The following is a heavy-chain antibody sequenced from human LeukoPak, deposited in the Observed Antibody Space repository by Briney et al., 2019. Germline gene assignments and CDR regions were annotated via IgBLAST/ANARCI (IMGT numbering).Heavy chain of an antibody. CDR1: GFTFSSSA. CDR2: LSNNGGYT. Sequence: QSGGSLRLSCAASGFTFSSSAMSWVRQAPGKGLEWVSALSNNGGYTYYADSVQGRFTISRDNSKSTLCLQMNSLRAEDTAVYYCAKQLGYCSDGSCYFPYWGQGTLVTVSS. D-gene: IGHD2-15*01. V-gene: IGHV3-23*01. J-gene: IGHJ4*02. CDR3: AKQLGYCSDGSCYFPY.